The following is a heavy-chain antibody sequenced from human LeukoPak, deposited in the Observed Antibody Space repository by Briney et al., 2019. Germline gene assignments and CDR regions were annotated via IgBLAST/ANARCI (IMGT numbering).Heavy chain of an antibody. V-gene: IGHV4-59*12. CDR1: GGSISSYY. D-gene: IGHD2-15*01. J-gene: IGHJ5*02. Sequence: PSETLSLTCTVSGGSISSYYWSWIRQPPGKGLERIGYIYYSGSTNYNPSLKSRVTISVNKSKNQFSLKLSSVTAADTAVYYCARDVGYCSGGSCYSSDPWGQGTLVTVSS. CDR2: IYYSGST. CDR3: ARDVGYCSGGSCYSSDP.